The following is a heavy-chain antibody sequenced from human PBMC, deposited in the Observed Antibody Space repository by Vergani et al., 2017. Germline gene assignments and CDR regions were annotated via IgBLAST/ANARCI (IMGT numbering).Heavy chain of an antibody. D-gene: IGHD1-26*01. CDR1: GGSISSSSYY. J-gene: IGHJ4*02. CDR3: ARDIVGAIGY. CDR2: IYTSGST. Sequence: QLQLQESGPGLVKPSETLSLTCTVSGGSISSSSYYWGWIRQPPGKGLEWIGRIYTSGSTNYNPSLKSRVTISVDTSKNQFSLKLSSVTAADTAVYYCARDIVGAIGYWGQGTLVTVSS. V-gene: IGHV4-39*07.